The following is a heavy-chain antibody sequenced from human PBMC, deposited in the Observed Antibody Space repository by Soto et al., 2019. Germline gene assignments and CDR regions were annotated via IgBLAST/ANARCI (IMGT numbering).Heavy chain of an antibody. Sequence: ASVKVSCKASGYTFTGYYMHWVRQAPGQGLEWMGWINPNSGGTNYAQKFQGRVTMTRDTSISTAYMELSRLRSDDTAVYYCARDRRAVAAHSYGMDVWGQGTTVTVSS. CDR1: GYTFTGYY. CDR3: ARDRRAVAAHSYGMDV. V-gene: IGHV1-2*02. CDR2: INPNSGGT. J-gene: IGHJ6*02. D-gene: IGHD6-19*01.